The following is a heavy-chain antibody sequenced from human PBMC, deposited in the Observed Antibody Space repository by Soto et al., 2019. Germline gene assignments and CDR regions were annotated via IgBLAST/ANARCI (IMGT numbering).Heavy chain of an antibody. J-gene: IGHJ4*02. CDR3: ARLLSSPTGEFDY. Sequence: SETLSLTCTVSGGSISSYYWSWIRQPPGKGLEWIGYIYYSGSTNYNPSLKSRVTISVDTSKNQFSLKLSSVTAADTAVYYCARLLSSPTGEFDYWGQGTLVTVSS. CDR2: IYYSGST. CDR1: GGSISSYY. D-gene: IGHD3-16*01. V-gene: IGHV4-59*08.